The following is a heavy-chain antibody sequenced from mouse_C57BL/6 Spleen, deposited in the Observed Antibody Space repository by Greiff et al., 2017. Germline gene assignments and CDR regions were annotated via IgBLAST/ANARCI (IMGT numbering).Heavy chain of an antibody. Sequence: VQLQQSGAELVKPGASVKISCKASGYAFSSYWMNWVKQRPGKGLEWIGQIYPGDGDTNYNGKFKGKATLTADKSSSTAYMQLSSLTAEDSAVYFCARSHFEGAMDYWGQGTSVTVAS. CDR2: IYPGDGDT. CDR3: ARSHFEGAMDY. CDR1: GYAFSSYW. V-gene: IGHV1-80*01. J-gene: IGHJ4*01.